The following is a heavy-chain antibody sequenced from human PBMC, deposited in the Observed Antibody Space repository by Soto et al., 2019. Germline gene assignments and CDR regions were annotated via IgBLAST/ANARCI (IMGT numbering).Heavy chain of an antibody. J-gene: IGHJ6*02. CDR2: INPETGGT. V-gene: IGHV1-2*02. CDR1: GYTFTGYY. CDR3: ARERYQVISDGMDV. Sequence: QVHLVQSGADVKTPGASVRVSCKASGYTFTGYYVHWVREAPGQGLEWMGWINPETGGTSYAQKFQGRVTLSRDTSINTAYLELSRLSFDDAAVYFCARERYQVISDGMDVWGQGTTVTVSS. D-gene: IGHD2-2*01.